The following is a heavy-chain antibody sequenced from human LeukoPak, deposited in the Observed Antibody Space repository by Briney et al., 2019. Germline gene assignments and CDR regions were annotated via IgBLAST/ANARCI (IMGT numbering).Heavy chain of an antibody. CDR2: INPNSGGT. CDR3: ARDKSSGWPREYFDY. CDR1: GYTFTGYY. Sequence: ASVKVSCKASGYTFTGYYMHWVRQAPGQGLEWMGWINPNSGGTNYAQKFQGRVTMTRDTSISTAYMELSRLRSDDTAVYYCARDKSSGWPREYFDYWGQGTLVTVSS. V-gene: IGHV1-2*02. D-gene: IGHD6-19*01. J-gene: IGHJ4*02.